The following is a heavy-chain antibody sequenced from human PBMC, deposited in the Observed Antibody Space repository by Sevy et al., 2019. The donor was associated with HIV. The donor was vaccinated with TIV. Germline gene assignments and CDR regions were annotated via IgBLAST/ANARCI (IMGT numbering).Heavy chain of an antibody. CDR1: GFTFNFHG. V-gene: IGHV3-30*02. Sequence: GGSLRLSCAASGFTFNFHGMHWVRQAPGKDLEWVAFIWHDGSNKYMADSVKGRFTISRDNSKNTLFLQMNSLTVEDTAVYYCARETDNSARCLDPWGQGTLVTVSS. D-gene: IGHD4-4*01. CDR2: IWHDGSNK. J-gene: IGHJ5*02. CDR3: ARETDNSARCLDP.